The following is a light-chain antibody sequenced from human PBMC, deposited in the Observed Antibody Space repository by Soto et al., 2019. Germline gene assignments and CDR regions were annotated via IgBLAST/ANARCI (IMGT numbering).Light chain of an antibody. V-gene: IGKV1-39*01. J-gene: IGKJ2*01. CDR3: QQSSITPYT. CDR1: QNIRNY. CDR2: AAY. Sequence: DIQMTQSPSSLSASVGDRVTITCRASQNIRNYLNWHQQTPGKAPKLLIYAAYILQSGVPSRFSGSGSGTDFTLTISSLQPEDFATYYCQQSSITPYTFGQGTKLEIK.